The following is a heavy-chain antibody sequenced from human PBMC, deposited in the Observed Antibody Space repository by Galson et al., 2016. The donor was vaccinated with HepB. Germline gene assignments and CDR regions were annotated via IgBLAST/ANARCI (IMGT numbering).Heavy chain of an antibody. CDR2: INSNTIDI. Sequence: SLRLSCAASGFTFSSYSMNWVRQAPGQGLEWVSSINSNTIDIYYADSVKGRFTIFRDNAKNSLHLQMNSLRAEDTAVYYLARPSGTFYNGDFAHWGQGTLVTVSS. V-gene: IGHV3-21*01. J-gene: IGHJ4*02. D-gene: IGHD3-10*01. CDR1: GFTFSSYS. CDR3: ARPSGTFYNGDFAH.